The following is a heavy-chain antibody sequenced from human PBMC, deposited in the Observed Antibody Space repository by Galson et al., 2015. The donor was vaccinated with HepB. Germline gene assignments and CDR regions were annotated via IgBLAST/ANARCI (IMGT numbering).Heavy chain of an antibody. Sequence: SLRLSCAASGFTFSSYAMSWVRQAPGKGLEWVSAISGSGGSTYYADSVKGRFTISRDNSKNTLYLQMNSLRAEDTAVYYCAKVVGFTVTSGWFDPWGQGTLVTVSS. CDR1: GFTFSSYA. D-gene: IGHD4-17*01. CDR3: AKVVGFTVTSGWFDP. V-gene: IGHV3-23*01. J-gene: IGHJ5*02. CDR2: ISGSGGST.